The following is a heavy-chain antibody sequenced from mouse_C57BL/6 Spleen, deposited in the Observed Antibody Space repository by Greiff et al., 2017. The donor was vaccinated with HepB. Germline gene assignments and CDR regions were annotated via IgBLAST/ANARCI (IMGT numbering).Heavy chain of an antibody. J-gene: IGHJ1*03. CDR1: GYAFSSSW. V-gene: IGHV1-82*01. Sequence: QVQLQQSGPELVKPGASVKISCKASGYAFSSSWMNWVKQRPGKGLEWIGRIYPGDGDTNYNGKFKGKATLTADKSSSTAYMQLSSLTSEDSAVYFCAREVGLYWYFDVWGTGTTVTVSS. D-gene: IGHD4-1*01. CDR3: AREVGLYWYFDV. CDR2: IYPGDGDT.